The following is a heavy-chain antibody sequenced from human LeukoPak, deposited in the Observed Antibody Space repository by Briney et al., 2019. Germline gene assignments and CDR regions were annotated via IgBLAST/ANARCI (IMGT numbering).Heavy chain of an antibody. D-gene: IGHD2-15*01. CDR2: VYYNGSA. J-gene: IGHJ4*02. CDR3: ARKGGHFDY. Sequence: PSETLSLTCTVSGDSINYYYWSWVRQSPGKGLEWIGYVYYNGSAKYNPSLKSRVTISVDMSKNQFSLKVSSVTAADTAIYYCARKGGHFDYWGQGTLVTVSS. V-gene: IGHV4-59*01. CDR1: GDSINYYY.